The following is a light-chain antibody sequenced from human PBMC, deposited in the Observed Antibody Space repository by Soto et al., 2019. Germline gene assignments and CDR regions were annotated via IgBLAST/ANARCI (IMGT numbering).Light chain of an antibody. CDR3: QQYGSSPLTWT. CDR2: GAS. J-gene: IGKJ1*01. CDR1: QSVSSSY. V-gene: IGKV3-20*01. Sequence: EIVLTQSPGTLSLSPGERATLSCRASQSVSSSYLAWYQQKPGQAPRLLIYGASSRATGIPDRFSGSGSGTDFTLTISRLEPEDFAVYYCQQYGSSPLTWTFGQGTKVDSK.